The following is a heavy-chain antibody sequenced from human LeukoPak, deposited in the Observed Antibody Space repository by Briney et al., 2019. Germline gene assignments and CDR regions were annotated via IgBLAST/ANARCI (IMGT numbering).Heavy chain of an antibody. Sequence: SETLSLTCTVSGGSISSGGYYWSWIRQPPGKGLEWIGYIYHSGSTYYNPSLKSRVTISVDRSKNQFSLKLSSVTAADTAVYYCARVTETTFDYWGQGTLVTVSS. J-gene: IGHJ4*02. D-gene: IGHD1-7*01. V-gene: IGHV4-30-2*01. CDR2: IYHSGST. CDR3: ARVTETTFDY. CDR1: GGSISSGGYY.